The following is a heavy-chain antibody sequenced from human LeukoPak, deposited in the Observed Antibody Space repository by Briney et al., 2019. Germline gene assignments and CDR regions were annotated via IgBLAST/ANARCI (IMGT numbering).Heavy chain of an antibody. Sequence: PSETLSLTCTVSGGSISSYYWSWIRQPPGKGLEWIGYIYYSGSTNYNPSLKSRVTISVDTSKNQFSLKLSSVTAADTAVFYCARCDGYYFDYWGQGTLVTVSS. J-gene: IGHJ4*02. CDR1: GGSISSYY. V-gene: IGHV4-59*08. CDR3: ARCDGYYFDY. CDR2: IYYSGST. D-gene: IGHD2-21*02.